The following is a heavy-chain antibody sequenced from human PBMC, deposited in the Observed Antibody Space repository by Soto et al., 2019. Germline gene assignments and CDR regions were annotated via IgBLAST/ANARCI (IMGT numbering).Heavy chain of an antibody. CDR1: GFRFSTYW. CDR2: IKQDANEM. V-gene: IGHV3-7*03. D-gene: IGHD3-10*01. J-gene: IGHJ6*02. Sequence: SPRLSCAASGFRFSTYWMSWVRQAPGKGLEWLANIKQDANEMYYADSVKGRFTISRDNAKNSLYLQMNSLRAEDTALYYCARTMVRGVIGIYYYYYGMDVWGQGTTVTVSS. CDR3: ARTMVRGVIGIYYYYYGMDV.